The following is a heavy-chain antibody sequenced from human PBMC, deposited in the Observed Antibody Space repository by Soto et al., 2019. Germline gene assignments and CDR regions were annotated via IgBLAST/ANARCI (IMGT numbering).Heavy chain of an antibody. CDR1: GYSVTSYW. Sequence: LGESLKISCKGSGYSVTSYWIGWVRQMPGKGLEWMGIIYPGDSDTRYSPSFQGQVTISADKSISTAYLQWSSLKASDTAMYYCARQKAGYYYDSSGYSLGAFDIRGQGTMVP. CDR2: IYPGDSDT. J-gene: IGHJ3*02. V-gene: IGHV5-51*01. CDR3: ARQKAGYYYDSSGYSLGAFDI. D-gene: IGHD3-22*01.